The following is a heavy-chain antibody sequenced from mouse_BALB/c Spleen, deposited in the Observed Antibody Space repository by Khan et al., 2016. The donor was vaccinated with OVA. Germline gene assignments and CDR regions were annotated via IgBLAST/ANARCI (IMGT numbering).Heavy chain of an antibody. V-gene: IGHV5-6*01. D-gene: IGHD1-1*01. CDR1: GFTFSTYG. CDR2: ISSGGSYT. Sequence: EVELVESGGDLVKPGGSLKLSCAASGFTFSTYGMSWVRQTPDKRLEWVAGISSGGSYTYYPDSVKGRFTISSDTAKNTLHLQMSSLKSEDTAMYYCTRLAYYYNSEGFAYWGQGTLVTVSA. CDR3: TRLAYYYNSEGFAY. J-gene: IGHJ3*01.